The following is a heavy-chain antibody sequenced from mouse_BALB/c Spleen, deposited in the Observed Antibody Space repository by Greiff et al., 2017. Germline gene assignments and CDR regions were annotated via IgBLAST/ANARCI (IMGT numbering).Heavy chain of an antibody. CDR2: IWGDGST. CDR1: GFSLTGYG. CDR3: ARAAYYGNYYAMDY. J-gene: IGHJ4*01. V-gene: IGHV2-6-7*01. D-gene: IGHD2-10*01. Sequence: VQLKESGPGLVAPSQSLSITCTVSGFSLTGYGVNWVRQPPGKGLEWLGMIWGDGSTDYNSALKSRLSISKDNSKSQVFLKMNSLQTDDTARYYCARAAYYGNYYAMDYWGQGTSVTVSS.